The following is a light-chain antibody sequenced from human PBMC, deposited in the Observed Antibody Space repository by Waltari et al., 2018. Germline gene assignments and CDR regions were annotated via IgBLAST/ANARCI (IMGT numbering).Light chain of an antibody. J-gene: IGKJ1*01. V-gene: IGKV3-20*01. CDR3: QHYLRLPVA. CDR1: QSLNRA. Sequence: EIVLTQSPDTLSLSPGERATLSCRASQSLNRALAWYQQKPSQAPRLLIYGVSTRATGIPDRFSGSGSGADFSLTITRLEPEDFAVYYCQHYLRLPVAFGQGTKVDIK. CDR2: GVS.